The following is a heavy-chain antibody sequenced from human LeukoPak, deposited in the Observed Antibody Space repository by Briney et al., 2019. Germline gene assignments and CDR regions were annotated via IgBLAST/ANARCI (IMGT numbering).Heavy chain of an antibody. Sequence: GRSLRLSCAASGFTFDDYAMHWVRQAPGKGLEWVSGISWNSGSIGYADSVKGRFTISRDNAKNSLYLQMNSLRAEDMALYYCAKDSSVDIVTTGFDYWGQGTLVTVSS. CDR2: ISWNSGSI. J-gene: IGHJ4*02. CDR3: AKDSSVDIVTTGFDY. CDR1: GFTFDDYA. D-gene: IGHD5-12*01. V-gene: IGHV3-9*03.